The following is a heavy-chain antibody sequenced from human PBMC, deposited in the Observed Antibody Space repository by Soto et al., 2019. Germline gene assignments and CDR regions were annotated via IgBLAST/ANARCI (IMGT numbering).Heavy chain of an antibody. Sequence: WASVKVSCKASGNSFTTYYMHWVRQAPGQGLEWMGLINPSGGRTTYAQKFQGRVTMTRDTSTSTFHMELSSLRSEDTAVYYCAGIYHYASSGFYDYWGQGTLVTVSS. CDR3: AGIYHYASSGFYDY. CDR1: GNSFTTYY. V-gene: IGHV1-46*01. D-gene: IGHD3-22*01. J-gene: IGHJ4*02. CDR2: INPSGGRT.